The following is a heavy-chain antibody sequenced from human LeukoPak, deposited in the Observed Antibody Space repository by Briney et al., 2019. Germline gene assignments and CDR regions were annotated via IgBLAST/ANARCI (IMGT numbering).Heavy chain of an antibody. CDR3: ARDPERYLRTGHYDY. J-gene: IGHJ4*02. D-gene: IGHD3-10*02. CDR2: IGYDGSHI. V-gene: IGHV3-21*01. CDR1: GFTFSTAA. Sequence: GGSLRLSCAGSGFTFSTAAMNWVRQVPGKGLEWVSSIGYDGSHIYYSASVKGRFSISRDNARDSVYLQMDSLRTEDTAVYYCARDPERYLRTGHYDYWGQGTLVIVSS.